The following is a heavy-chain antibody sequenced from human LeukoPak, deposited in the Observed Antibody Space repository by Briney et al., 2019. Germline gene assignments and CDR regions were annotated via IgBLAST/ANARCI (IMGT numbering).Heavy chain of an antibody. V-gene: IGHV3-53*01. CDR3: ARGPAGYN. CDR1: GFTFSSNH. J-gene: IGHJ4*02. D-gene: IGHD1-1*01. Sequence: GGSLRLSCAASGFTFSSNHMSWVRQAPGKGLEWVSVIYSGGSTDYSDSVKGRFTISRDNLKNTLYLQMNSLRAEDTAVYYCARGPAGYNWGQGTLVTFSS. CDR2: IYSGGST.